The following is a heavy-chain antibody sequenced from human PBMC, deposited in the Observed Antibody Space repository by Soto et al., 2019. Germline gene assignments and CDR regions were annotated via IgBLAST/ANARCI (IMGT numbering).Heavy chain of an antibody. V-gene: IGHV4-34*01. Sequence: QVQLQQWGAGLLKPSETLSLTCAVYGGSFSGYYWSWIRQPPGKGLEWIGEINHSGSTNYNPSLKSRVTISVDTSKNQFSLKLSSVTAADTAVYYCARCGLRYFDWLLGPYDAFDIWGQGTMVTVSS. D-gene: IGHD3-9*01. CDR2: INHSGST. J-gene: IGHJ3*02. CDR3: ARCGLRYFDWLLGPYDAFDI. CDR1: GGSFSGYY.